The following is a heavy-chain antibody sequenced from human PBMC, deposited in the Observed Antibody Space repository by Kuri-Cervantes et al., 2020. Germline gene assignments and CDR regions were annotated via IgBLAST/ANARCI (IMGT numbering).Heavy chain of an antibody. D-gene: IGHD3-10*01. J-gene: IGHJ6*02. V-gene: IGHV3-19*01. CDR3: AKGGVVRGVIINYYYYGMDV. Sequence: GESLKISCAASGFTFSNSDMNWVRQAPGKGLEWVSGVSWNGSRTHYADSVKGRFIISRDNSKNTLYLQMNSLRAEDTAVYYCAKGGVVRGVIINYYYYGMDVWGRGTTVTVSS. CDR1: GFTFSNSD. CDR2: VSWNGSRT.